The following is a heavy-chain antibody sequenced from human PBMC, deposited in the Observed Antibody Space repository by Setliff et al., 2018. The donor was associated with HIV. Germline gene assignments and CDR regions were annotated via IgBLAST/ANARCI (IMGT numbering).Heavy chain of an antibody. CDR1: GASISSSDYY. V-gene: IGHV4-39*01. CDR2: MYYSGST. CDR3: ALSSGSYYNALDN. D-gene: IGHD3-10*01. J-gene: IGHJ4*02. Sequence: PSETLSLTCSVSGASISSSDYYWGWIRQPPGKGPEWIGSMYYSGSTYYNPSLKSRVTISVDTSKNQFSLKLSSVTAADTAVYYCALSSGSYYNALDNWGQGTLVTVS.